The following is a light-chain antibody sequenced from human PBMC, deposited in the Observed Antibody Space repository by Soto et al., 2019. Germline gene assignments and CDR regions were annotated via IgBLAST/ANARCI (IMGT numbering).Light chain of an antibody. J-gene: IGKJ2*01. CDR2: GAS. CDR1: QSVSSN. V-gene: IGKV3-15*01. Sequence: EIVMTQSPATLSVSPGERATLSCRASQSVSSNLAWYQQKPGQAPSLLIYGASTRATGIPARFSGSGSGTEFTLTIGTLQSEDLAVYYCQQYNNWPYTFGQGTKLEIK. CDR3: QQYNNWPYT.